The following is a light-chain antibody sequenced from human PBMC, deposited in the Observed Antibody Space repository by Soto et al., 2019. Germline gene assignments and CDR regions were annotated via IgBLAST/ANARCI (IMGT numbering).Light chain of an antibody. J-gene: IGKJ1*01. CDR3: QQYNNWPPXT. CDR1: QSVSSN. Sequence: EVVMTQSPATLSVSPGERATLSCRASQSVSSNLAWYQQKPGQAPRLLIYGASTRATGIPARLSGSGSGTEFTLTISSLQSEDFAVYYCQQYNNWPPXTFGQGTKV. V-gene: IGKV3-15*01. CDR2: GAS.